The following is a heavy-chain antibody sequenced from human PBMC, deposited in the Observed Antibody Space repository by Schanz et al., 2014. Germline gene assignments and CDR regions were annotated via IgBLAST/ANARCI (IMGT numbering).Heavy chain of an antibody. D-gene: IGHD2-21*01. CDR3: ARGRSLGWCDY. V-gene: IGHV3-30*04. Sequence: QVQLVESGGGVVQPGRSLRLSCAASGFTFSNFAIHWVRQAPGKGLEWVAVISYDGSHKDYADSVKGRFTISRDNSKNTLYLQMHSLRAEDTAVYYCARGRSLGWCDYWGQGTLVTVSS. CDR1: GFTFSNFA. J-gene: IGHJ4*02. CDR2: ISYDGSHK.